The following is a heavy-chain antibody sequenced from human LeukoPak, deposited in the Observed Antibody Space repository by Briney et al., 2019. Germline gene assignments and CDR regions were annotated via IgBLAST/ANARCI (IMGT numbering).Heavy chain of an antibody. J-gene: IGHJ6*02. CDR2: ISGSGGST. D-gene: IGHD3-3*01. V-gene: IGHV3-23*01. CDR1: GFTFSSYA. Sequence: GGSLRLSCAASGFTFSSYAMSWVRQAPGKGLEWVSAISGSGGSTYYADSVKGRFTISRDNSKNTLYLQMNSLRAEDTAVYYCAKGMGMIPLYGMDVWGQGTTVTVSS. CDR3: AKGMGMIPLYGMDV.